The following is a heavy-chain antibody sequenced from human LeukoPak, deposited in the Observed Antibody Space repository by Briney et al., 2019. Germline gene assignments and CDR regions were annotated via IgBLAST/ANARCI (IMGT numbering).Heavy chain of an antibody. J-gene: IGHJ4*02. V-gene: IGHV1-18*01. CDR1: GYTFTSYG. D-gene: IGHD3-22*01. CDR3: ARSDITMIVVVTDY. Sequence: GASVRVSCKASGYTFTSYGISWVRQAPGQGLEWMGWISAYNGNTNYAQKLQGRVTMTTDTSTSTAYMELRSLRSDDTAVYYCARSDITMIVVVTDYWGQGTLVTVSS. CDR2: ISAYNGNT.